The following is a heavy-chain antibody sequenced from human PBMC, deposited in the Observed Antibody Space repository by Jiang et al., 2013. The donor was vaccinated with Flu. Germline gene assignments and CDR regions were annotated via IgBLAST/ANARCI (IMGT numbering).Heavy chain of an antibody. J-gene: IGHJ6*02. CDR3: ARSPWYGMDV. V-gene: IGHV4-59*01. CDR2: IYYSGST. CDR1: GGSFSGYY. Sequence: LLKPSETLSLTCAVYGGSFSGYYWSWIRQPPGEGLEWIGYIYYSGSTNYNPSLKSRVTISVDTSKNQFSLKLSSVTAADTAVYYCARSPWYGMDVWGQGTTVTVSS.